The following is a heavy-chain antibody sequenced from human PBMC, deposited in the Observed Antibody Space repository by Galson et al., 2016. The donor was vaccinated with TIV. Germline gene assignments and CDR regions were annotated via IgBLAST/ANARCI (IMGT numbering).Heavy chain of an antibody. D-gene: IGHD3-3*01. CDR2: FDPEQHKK. J-gene: IGHJ3*01. CDR1: GDSLSDLS. CDR3: ARDDSGVDITVGAIDAFDP. Sequence: SVKVSCKVSGDSLSDLSMHWVRQAPGKGLEWMGGFDPEQHKKIYAQKLQGRVTLTEDESTNTVYMEIRSLRFEDTAVYYCARDDSGVDITVGAIDAFDPWGQGTMVMVSS. V-gene: IGHV1-24*01.